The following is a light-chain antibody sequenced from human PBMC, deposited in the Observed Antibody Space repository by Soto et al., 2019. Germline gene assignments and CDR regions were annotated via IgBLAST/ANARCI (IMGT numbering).Light chain of an antibody. V-gene: IGKV1-5*03. CDR2: KAS. Sequence: DIQMTQSPSTLSASVGDRVTITCRASQSISSWLAWYQQKPGKAPKLLIYKASSLESGVPSRFSCSGSGTEFTLTISSLQPDDFATYYCQQYNSYSGFTFGPGTKVYIK. CDR3: QQYNSYSGFT. CDR1: QSISSW. J-gene: IGKJ3*01.